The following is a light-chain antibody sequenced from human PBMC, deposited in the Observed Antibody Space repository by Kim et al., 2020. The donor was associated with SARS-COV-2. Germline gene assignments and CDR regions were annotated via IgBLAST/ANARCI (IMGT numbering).Light chain of an antibody. CDR3: QQYDNWPPLT. CDR2: GAS. Sequence: PGDGSTRSCRASQSVSISYLAWYQQNPGQAPRLLIYGASTRATGIPARFSGSGSGTEFTLTISSLQSEDFAVYYCQQYDNWPPLTFGGGTKVDIK. V-gene: IGKV3-15*01. J-gene: IGKJ4*01. CDR1: QSVSISY.